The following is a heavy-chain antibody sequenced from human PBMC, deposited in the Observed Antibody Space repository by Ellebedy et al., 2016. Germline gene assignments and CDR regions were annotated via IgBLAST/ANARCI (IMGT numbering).Heavy chain of an antibody. CDR2: INPNSGGT. J-gene: IGHJ6*02. D-gene: IGHD5-12*01. Sequence: ASVKVSXXASGYTFTSYDINWVRQATGQGLEWMGWINPNSGGTNYAQKFQGRVTMTRDTSISTAYMELSRLRSDDTAVYYCATTQQTYDYYYYGMDVWGQGTTVTVSS. V-gene: IGHV1-2*02. CDR3: ATTQQTYDYYYYGMDV. CDR1: GYTFTSYD.